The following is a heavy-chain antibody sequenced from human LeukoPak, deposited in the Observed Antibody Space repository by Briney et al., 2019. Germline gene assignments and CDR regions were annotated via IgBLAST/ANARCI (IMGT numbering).Heavy chain of an antibody. D-gene: IGHD1-26*01. V-gene: IGHV4-59*01. CDR3: ARGGGGSYYDPFDY. Sequence: ASETLSLTCTVSGGSISSYYWSWIRQPPGKGLEWIGYIYYSGSTNYNPSLKSRVTISVDTSKNQFSLKLSSVTAADTAVYYCARGGGGSYYDPFDYWGQGTLVTVSS. J-gene: IGHJ4*02. CDR1: GGSISSYY. CDR2: IYYSGST.